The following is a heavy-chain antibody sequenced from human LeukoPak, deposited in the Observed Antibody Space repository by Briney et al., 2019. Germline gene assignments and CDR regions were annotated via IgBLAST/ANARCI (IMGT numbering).Heavy chain of an antibody. CDR1: GGSISSYY. J-gene: IGHJ4*02. CDR2: IYYSGST. D-gene: IGHD3-9*01. V-gene: IGHV4-59*08. Sequence: PSETLSLTCTVSGGSISSYYWSWIRQPPGKGLEWIGYIYYSGSTYYNPSLKSRVTISVDTSKNQFSLKLSSVTAADTAVYYCARQFLTGYFLDYWGQGTLVTVSS. CDR3: ARQFLTGYFLDY.